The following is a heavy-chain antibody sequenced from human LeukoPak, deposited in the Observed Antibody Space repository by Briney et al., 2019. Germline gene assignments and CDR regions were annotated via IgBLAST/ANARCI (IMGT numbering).Heavy chain of an antibody. CDR1: GFTFSGSA. J-gene: IGHJ4*02. Sequence: GGSLRLSCAASGFTFSGSAMHWVRQASGKGLEWVGRIRSKANSYATAYAASVKGRFTIPRDDSKNTAYLQMNSLKTEDTAVYYCTSGSRTDFDYWGQGTLVTVSS. CDR2: IRSKANSYAT. D-gene: IGHD1-26*01. CDR3: TSGSRTDFDY. V-gene: IGHV3-73*01.